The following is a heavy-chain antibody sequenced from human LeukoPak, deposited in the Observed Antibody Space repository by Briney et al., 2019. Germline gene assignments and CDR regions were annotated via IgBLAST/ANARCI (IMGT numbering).Heavy chain of an antibody. J-gene: IGHJ4*02. CDR1: GLTFNKYW. V-gene: IGHV3-7*01. CDR3: ARDLNWETY. CDR2: IKQDGSEK. D-gene: IGHD7-27*01. Sequence: GGSLRLSCEASGLTFNKYWMTWVRQAPGKGLEWVADIKQDGSEKNYVDSVKGRFTISRDNAKNSLSLRMNSLSAEDTAVYYCARDLNWETYWGQGTLVSVSS.